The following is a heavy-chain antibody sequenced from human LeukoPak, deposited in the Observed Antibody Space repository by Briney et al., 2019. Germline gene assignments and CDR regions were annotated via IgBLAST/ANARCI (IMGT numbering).Heavy chain of an antibody. CDR1: GFTVSSNY. V-gene: IGHV3-66*01. CDR3: ARDRADYGDYVFYY. D-gene: IGHD4-17*01. Sequence: PGGSLRLSCAASGFTVSSNYMSWVRQAPGKGLEWVSVICSGGSTYYADSVKGRFTISRDNSKNTLYLQMNSLRAEDTAVYYCARDRADYGDYVFYYWGQGTLVTVSS. J-gene: IGHJ4*02. CDR2: ICSGGST.